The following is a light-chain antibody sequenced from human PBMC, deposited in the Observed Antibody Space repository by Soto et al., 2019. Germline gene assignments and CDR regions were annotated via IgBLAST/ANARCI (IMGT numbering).Light chain of an antibody. Sequence: EILMTQSPATLSVSPGERATLSCRASQSLSRNLAWYQQKPGQAPRLLIYGASTRASCIPARCIGSGSGTEFTLTISSLQSEDFALYYCQHYNDWPPAFTFGPGTKVDL. CDR3: QHYNDWPPAFT. J-gene: IGKJ3*01. V-gene: IGKV3-15*01. CDR1: QSLSRN. CDR2: GAS.